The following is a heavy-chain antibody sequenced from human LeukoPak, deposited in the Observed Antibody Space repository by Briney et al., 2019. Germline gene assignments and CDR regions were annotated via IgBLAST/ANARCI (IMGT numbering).Heavy chain of an antibody. CDR1: GFTFSSYS. CDR3: AKGSPKIGSSWEGAYYYYYMDV. J-gene: IGHJ6*03. V-gene: IGHV3-48*01. Sequence: GGSLRLSCAASGFTFSSYSMDWVRQAPGKGLEWVSYISSSSSPIYYADSVKGRFAISRDNAKNSLYLQMNSLRAEDTAVYYCAKGSPKIGSSWEGAYYYYYMDVWGKGTTVTVSS. D-gene: IGHD6-13*01. CDR2: ISSSSSPI.